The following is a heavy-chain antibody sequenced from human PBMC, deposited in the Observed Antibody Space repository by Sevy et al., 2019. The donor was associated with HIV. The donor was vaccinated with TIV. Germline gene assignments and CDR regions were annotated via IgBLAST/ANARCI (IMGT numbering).Heavy chain of an antibody. V-gene: IGHV3-11*06. CDR3: ARAAAGSVVFDY. Sequence: GGSPRLSCAASGFTFSDYYMSWIRQAPGKGLEWVSYISSSSSYTNYADSVKGRFTISRDNAKNSLYLQMNSLRAEDTAVYYCARAAAGSVVFDYWGQGTLVTVSS. CDR1: GFTFSDYY. CDR2: ISSSSSYT. J-gene: IGHJ4*02. D-gene: IGHD6-13*01.